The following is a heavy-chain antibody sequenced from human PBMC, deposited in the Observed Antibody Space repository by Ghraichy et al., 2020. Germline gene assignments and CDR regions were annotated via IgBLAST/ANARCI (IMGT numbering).Heavy chain of an antibody. J-gene: IGHJ4*02. V-gene: IGHV3-48*02. CDR1: GFTFSSYS. D-gene: IGHD2-15*01. CDR2: ISGSSGTI. CDR3: ARDSWWGFDY. Sequence: GESLNISCAASGFTFSSYSMNWVRQAPGKGLDWVSYISGSSGTIYYADSVKGRFTISRDNAKNSLYLQMNSLRDEDTTVYYCARDSWWGFDYWGQGTLVTVSS.